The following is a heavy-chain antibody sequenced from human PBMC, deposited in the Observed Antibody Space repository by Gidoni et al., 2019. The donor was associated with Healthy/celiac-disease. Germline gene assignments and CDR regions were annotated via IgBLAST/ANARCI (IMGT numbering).Heavy chain of an antibody. D-gene: IGHD3-22*01. Sequence: RLSCAASGFTFSSYWMHWVRQAPGKGLVWVSRINSDGSSTSYADSVKGRFTISRDNAKNTLYLQMNSLRAEDTAVYYCARGAYYYDSSGYFDYWGQGTLVTVSS. CDR2: INSDGSST. J-gene: IGHJ4*02. CDR3: ARGAYYYDSSGYFDY. V-gene: IGHV3-74*01. CDR1: GFTFSSYW.